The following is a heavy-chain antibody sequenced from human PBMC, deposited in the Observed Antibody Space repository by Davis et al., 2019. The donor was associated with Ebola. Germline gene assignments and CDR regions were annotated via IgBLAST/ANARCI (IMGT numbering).Heavy chain of an antibody. CDR1: GFTFSSYW. CDR2: IDGDGRYR. D-gene: IGHD3-3*01. Sequence: HTGGSLRLSCAASGFTFSSYWMHWVRQTPGKGLMWVSRIDGDGRYRDYADSVKGRFTISRDNSKKMVFLQMDSLTEDDTGIYYCTRDHRLSGWYARWGQGTQVTVSA. CDR3: TRDHRLSGWYAR. V-gene: IGHV3-74*01. J-gene: IGHJ5*02.